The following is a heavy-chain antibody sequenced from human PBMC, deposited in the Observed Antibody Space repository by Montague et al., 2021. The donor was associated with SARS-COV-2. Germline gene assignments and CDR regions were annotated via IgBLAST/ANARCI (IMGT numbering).Heavy chain of an antibody. J-gene: IGHJ6*02. CDR3: AKDIFQAGYSSSWFYYGMDV. Sequence: SLRLSCAASGFTFDDYAMHWVRQAPGKGLEWVSGISWNSGSIGYADSVKGRFTISRDNAKNSLYLQMNSLRAGDTALYYCAKDIFQAGYSSSWFYYGMDVWGQGTTVTVSS. V-gene: IGHV3-9*01. CDR1: GFTFDDYA. CDR2: ISWNSGSI. D-gene: IGHD6-13*01.